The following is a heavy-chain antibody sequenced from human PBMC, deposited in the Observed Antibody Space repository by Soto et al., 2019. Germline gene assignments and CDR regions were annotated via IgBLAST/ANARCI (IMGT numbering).Heavy chain of an antibody. CDR3: ARGGLRSNSIDY. D-gene: IGHD4-17*01. V-gene: IGHV3-74*01. Sequence: GGSLRLSCAASGFTFSSYWMNWVRQAPGKGLVWVSRINSDGSSTNYADSVKGRFTISRDNAKNTLYLQMNSLRAEDTAVYYCARGGLRSNSIDYWGQGTLVTVSS. J-gene: IGHJ4*02. CDR1: GFTFSSYW. CDR2: INSDGSST.